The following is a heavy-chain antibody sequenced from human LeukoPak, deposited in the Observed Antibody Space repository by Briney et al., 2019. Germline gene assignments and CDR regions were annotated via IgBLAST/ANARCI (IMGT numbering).Heavy chain of an antibody. Sequence: GGSLRLSCVASGFTFSSYSMNWVRQAPGKGLEWVSYISSSSSTIYYGDSVRGRFTISRDNAKNSLYLQMNSLRDEDTAVYYCARAHYDILTGYSPLDYWGQGTLVTVSS. J-gene: IGHJ4*02. CDR3: ARAHYDILTGYSPLDY. V-gene: IGHV3-48*02. CDR1: GFTFSSYS. CDR2: ISSSSSTI. D-gene: IGHD3-9*01.